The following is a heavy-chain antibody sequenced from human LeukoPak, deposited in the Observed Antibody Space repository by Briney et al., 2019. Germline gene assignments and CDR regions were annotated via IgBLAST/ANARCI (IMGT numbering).Heavy chain of an antibody. CDR3: ARDLTVTAHHYYYYGMDV. D-gene: IGHD4-17*01. CDR1: GGSISSGNYY. CDR2: IYTTGST. Sequence: SETLSLTCTVSGGSISSGNYYWSWIRLPAGKGLEWIGRIYTTGSTNCNPSLKSRVTMSVDTSKNQLSLRLSSVTAADTAIYYCARDLTVTAHHYYYYGMDVWGQGTTVTVSS. V-gene: IGHV4-61*02. J-gene: IGHJ6*02.